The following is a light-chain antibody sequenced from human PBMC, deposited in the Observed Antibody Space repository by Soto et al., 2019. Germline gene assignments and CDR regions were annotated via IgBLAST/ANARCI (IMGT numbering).Light chain of an antibody. CDR2: GAS. CDR1: QSISGNF. V-gene: IGKV3-20*01. Sequence: EIVLTHSPGTLSLSPWEIATLSCRASQSISGNFLGWYQQKPGQSPRLLIYGASNRASGFPARFSGSGSGTEFTLTISSLQSEDFAVYYCQQYNDNWPTFGQGTKVDIK. CDR3: QQYNDNWPT. J-gene: IGKJ1*01.